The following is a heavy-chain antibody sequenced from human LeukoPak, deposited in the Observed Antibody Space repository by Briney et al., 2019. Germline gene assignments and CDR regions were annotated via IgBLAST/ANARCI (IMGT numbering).Heavy chain of an antibody. CDR2: IYYSGST. V-gene: IGHV4-39*01. J-gene: IGHJ4*02. CDR1: GGSISSSSYY. Sequence: SETLSLTCTVSGGSISSSSYYWGWIRQTPGKGLEWIGSIYYSGSTYYNPSLKSRVTISVDTSKNQFSLKLSSVTAADTAVYYCARLINRNTGIDYWGQGTLVTVSS. CDR3: ARLINRNTGIDY.